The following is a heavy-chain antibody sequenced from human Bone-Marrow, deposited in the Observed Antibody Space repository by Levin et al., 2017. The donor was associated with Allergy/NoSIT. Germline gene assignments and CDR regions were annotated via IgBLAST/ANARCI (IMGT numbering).Heavy chain of an antibody. Sequence: GESLKISCEASGYTVSNYDFIWVRQAPGQGPQWMGWMNPNSGNRNFPGFQGRVNPTWDASVSTAYMELHYLTSDDTAVYYCARAIRDALYGDVWGQGTTVTVSS. CDR1: GYTVSNYD. CDR3: ARAIRDALYGDV. CDR2: MNPNSGNR. V-gene: IGHV1-8*02. J-gene: IGHJ6*02. D-gene: IGHD3-16*02.